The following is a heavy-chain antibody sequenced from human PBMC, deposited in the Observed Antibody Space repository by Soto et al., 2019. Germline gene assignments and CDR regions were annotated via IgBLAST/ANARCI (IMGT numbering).Heavy chain of an antibody. CDR3: ARGDIAARRGHYYYGMDV. CDR2: IYYSGST. J-gene: IGHJ6*02. Sequence: SETLSLTCTVSGGSISSYYWSWIRQPPGKGLEWIGYIYYSGSTNYNPSLKSRVTISVDTSKNQFSLKLSSVTAADTAVYYCARGDIAARRGHYYYGMDVWGQGTTVTVSS. CDR1: GGSISSYY. V-gene: IGHV4-59*01. D-gene: IGHD6-6*01.